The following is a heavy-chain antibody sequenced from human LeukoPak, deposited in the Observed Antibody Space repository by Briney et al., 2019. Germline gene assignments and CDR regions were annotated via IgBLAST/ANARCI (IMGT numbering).Heavy chain of an antibody. CDR2: IYDSGST. Sequence: PSETLSLTCTVSGGSISSYYWSWIRQPPGKGLEWIGCIYDSGSTNYNPSLKGQVSISIDTSKNQFSLKLTSVTAADTAVYYCARQTGSGLFILPGGQGTLVTVYS. J-gene: IGHJ4*02. V-gene: IGHV4-59*08. CDR3: ARQTGSGLFILP. D-gene: IGHD3-10*01. CDR1: GGSISSYY.